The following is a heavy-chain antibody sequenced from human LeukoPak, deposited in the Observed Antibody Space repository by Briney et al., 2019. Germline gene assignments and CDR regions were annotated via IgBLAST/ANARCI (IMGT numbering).Heavy chain of an antibody. J-gene: IGHJ3*02. CDR3: ARRNGRKNAFDI. CDR2: MNPNSGNT. V-gene: IGHV1-8*01. CDR1: GYTFTSYD. Sequence: ASVKVSCKASGYTFTSYDINWVRQATGQGLEWMGWMNPNSGNTGYAQKFQGRVTMTRNTSISTAYMELSSLRPEDTAVYYCARRNGRKNAFDIWGQGTMVTVSS. D-gene: IGHD2-15*01.